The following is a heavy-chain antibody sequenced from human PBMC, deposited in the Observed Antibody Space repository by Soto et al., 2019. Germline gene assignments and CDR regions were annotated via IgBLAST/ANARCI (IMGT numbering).Heavy chain of an antibody. CDR2: IYSSGNT. CDR1: GASVRSGDYY. V-gene: IGHV4-61*08. J-gene: IGHJ5*02. CDR3: ARQSSIRYFDP. Sequence: PSETLSLTCTVSGASVRSGDYYWTWIRQPPGKDLEWIGYIYSSGNTNYNPSLKSRVTISVDTSKNQFSLKLSSVTAADTAVYYCARQSSIRYFDPWGQGTLVTVSS. D-gene: IGHD6-6*01.